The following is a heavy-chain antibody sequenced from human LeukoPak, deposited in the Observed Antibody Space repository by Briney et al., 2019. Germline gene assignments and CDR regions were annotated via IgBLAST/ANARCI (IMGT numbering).Heavy chain of an antibody. Sequence: SETLSLTCAVYGESMIGHYWTWIRQPPGKRLEWIGEIHHSGGTNSNPSLKNRVTMSIDMSKNQFSLELNSVTAADTAVYFCARATASGSGRAYDRWAQGNLVPVSS. CDR2: IHHSGGT. J-gene: IGHJ5*02. V-gene: IGHV4-34*01. D-gene: IGHD3-10*01. CDR3: ARATASGSGRAYDR. CDR1: GESMIGHY.